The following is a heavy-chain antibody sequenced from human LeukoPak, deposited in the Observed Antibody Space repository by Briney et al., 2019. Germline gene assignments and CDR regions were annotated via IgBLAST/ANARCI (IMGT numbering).Heavy chain of an antibody. J-gene: IGHJ4*02. V-gene: IGHV3-53*01. CDR2: IYSGGST. D-gene: IGHD1-1*01. Sequence: GGSLRLSCAASGFTVSSKYLSWVRQAPGKGLEWVSVIYSGGSTYYIDSVKGRFTISRDNSKNTLYLQMNSLRAEDTAVYYCARERGDWNDALAYWGQGTLVTVSS. CDR1: GFTVSSKY. CDR3: ARERGDWNDALAY.